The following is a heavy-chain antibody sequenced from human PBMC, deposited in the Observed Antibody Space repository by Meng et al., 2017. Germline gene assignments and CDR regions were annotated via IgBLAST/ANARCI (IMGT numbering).Heavy chain of an antibody. V-gene: IGHV3-21*01. CDR2: ISSSSSYI. D-gene: IGHD6-13*01. CDR3: ARDGSSSWLYYFDY. CDR1: GFTFSSYS. J-gene: IGHJ4*02. Sequence: EVQLVESGGGLVKSGGSLRLSCAASGFTFSSYSMNWVRQAPGKGLEWVSSISSSSSYIYYADSVKGRFTISRDNAKNSLYLQMNSLRAEDTAVYYCARDGSSSWLYYFDYWGQGTLVTVSS.